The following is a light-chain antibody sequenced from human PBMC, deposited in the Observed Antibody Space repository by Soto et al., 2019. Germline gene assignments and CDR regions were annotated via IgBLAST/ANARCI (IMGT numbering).Light chain of an antibody. V-gene: IGLV2-23*01. J-gene: IGLJ1*01. CDR3: CSYVGSSTYV. CDR1: SSGIGSYNL. Sequence: QSVLTQPASVSGSPGQSITISCTATSSGIGSYNLVSWYQHHPGNAPKLLIYEGTERPSGVSVRFSGSRSGNTASLTISGLQAEDEADYHCCSYVGSSTYVFGTGTKLTVL. CDR2: EGT.